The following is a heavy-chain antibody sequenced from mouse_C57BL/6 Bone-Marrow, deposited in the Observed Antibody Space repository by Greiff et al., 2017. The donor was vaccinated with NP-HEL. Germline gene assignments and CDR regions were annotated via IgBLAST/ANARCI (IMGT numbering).Heavy chain of an antibody. J-gene: IGHJ2*01. D-gene: IGHD3-1*01. CDR1: GYTFTSYW. Sequence: QVQLQQPGAELVRPRSSVKLSCKASGYTFTSYWMDWVKQRPGQGLEWIGNIYPSDSETHYNQKFKDKATLTVDKSSSTAYMQLSSLTSEDSAVYYCARPGPLYYFDYWGQGTTLTVSS. V-gene: IGHV1-61*01. CDR2: IYPSDSET. CDR3: ARPGPLYYFDY.